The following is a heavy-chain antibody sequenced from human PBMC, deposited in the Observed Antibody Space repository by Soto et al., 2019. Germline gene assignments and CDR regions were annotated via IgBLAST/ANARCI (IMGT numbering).Heavy chain of an antibody. CDR3: ARVTYDFWSLFDY. Sequence: QVQLVESGGGVVQPGRSLRLSCAASGFTFSSYAMHWVRQAPGKGLEWVAVISYDGSNKYYADYVKGRFTISRDNSKNTLYLQMNSLRAEDTAVYYCARVTYDFWSLFDYWGQGTLVTVSS. CDR1: GFTFSSYA. D-gene: IGHD3-3*01. CDR2: ISYDGSNK. J-gene: IGHJ4*02. V-gene: IGHV3-30-3*01.